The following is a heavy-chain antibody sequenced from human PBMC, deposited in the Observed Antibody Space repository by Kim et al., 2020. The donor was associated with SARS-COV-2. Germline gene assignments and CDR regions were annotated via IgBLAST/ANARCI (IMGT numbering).Heavy chain of an antibody. V-gene: IGHV3-48*02. CDR2: ITTSRHTI. Sequence: GGSLRPSCAASLFILPTSSMTPSRPSPRKGPEAGASITTSRHTIYYADSVKGRFTISRDNVKNSLYLQMNSLRDEDTAVYYCARENPLYTSVWHNWIDPWGQGTLVTVSS. D-gene: IGHD6-19*01. CDR3: ARENPLYTSVWHNWIDP. J-gene: IGHJ5*02. CDR1: LFILPTSS.